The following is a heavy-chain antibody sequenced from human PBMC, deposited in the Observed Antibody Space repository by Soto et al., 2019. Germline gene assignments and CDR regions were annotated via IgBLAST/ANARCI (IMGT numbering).Heavy chain of an antibody. CDR3: AKDKGPYSYGPYGMDV. V-gene: IGHV3-30*18. CDR1: GFTFSGYG. D-gene: IGHD5-18*01. CDR2: ISYDGSNK. Sequence: QVQLVESGGGVVQPGRSLRLSCAASGFTFSGYGMHWVRQAPGKVLEWVALISYDGSNKYYADSVKGRFTISRDNSKNTLYLQMTSLRAEDAAVYYCAKDKGPYSYGPYGMDVWGQGTTVTVSS. J-gene: IGHJ6*02.